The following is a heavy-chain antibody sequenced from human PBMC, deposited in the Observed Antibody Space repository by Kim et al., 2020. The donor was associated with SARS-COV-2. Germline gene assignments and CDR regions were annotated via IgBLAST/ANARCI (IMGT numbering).Heavy chain of an antibody. CDR3: AREEGYGGNSSEIYYYYYMDV. D-gene: IGHD2-21*02. J-gene: IGHJ6*03. CDR1: GFTFSSYA. Sequence: GGSLRLSCAASGFTFSSYAMHWVRQAPGKGLEWVAVISYDGSNKYYADSVKGRFTISRDNSKNTLYLQMNSLRAEDTAVYYCAREEGYGGNSSEIYYYYYMDVWGKGTTVTVSS. CDR2: ISYDGSNK. V-gene: IGHV3-30-3*01.